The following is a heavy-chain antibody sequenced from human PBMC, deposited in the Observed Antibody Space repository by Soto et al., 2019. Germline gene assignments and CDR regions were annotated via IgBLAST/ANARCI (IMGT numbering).Heavy chain of an antibody. CDR3: ARLRITFGDFDY. V-gene: IGHV3-23*01. CDR1: RYTFKSHG. CDR2: IDSSGVNT. J-gene: IGHJ4*02. Sequence: GGSLRLSCAASRYTFKSHGLSWVRQAPGKGLEWVSTIDSSGVNTHYADSVKGRFTISRDNSRNTLHLQMHDLRAADTAVYYCARLRITFGDFDYWGQGTLVTVSS. D-gene: IGHD3-16*01.